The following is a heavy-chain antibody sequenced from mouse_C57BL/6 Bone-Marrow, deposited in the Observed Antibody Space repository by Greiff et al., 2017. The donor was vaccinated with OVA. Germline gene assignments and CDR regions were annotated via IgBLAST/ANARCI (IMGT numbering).Heavy chain of an antibody. Sequence: VQLPQSGAALVKPGASVKISCQASGYTFTDYYINWVKQRPGQGLEWIGKIGPGSGSTYYNEKFKGKATLTADKSSSTAYMQLSSLTSEDSAVYFCAGWLPFYYAMDYWGQGTSVTVSS. CDR1: GYTFTDYY. J-gene: IGHJ4*01. CDR2: IGPGSGST. V-gene: IGHV1-77*01. D-gene: IGHD2-2*01. CDR3: AGWLPFYYAMDY.